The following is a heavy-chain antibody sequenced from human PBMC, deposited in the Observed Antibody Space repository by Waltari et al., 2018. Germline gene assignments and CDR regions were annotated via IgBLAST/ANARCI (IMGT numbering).Heavy chain of an antibody. CDR2: VDPEDGET. V-gene: IGHV1-69-2*01. J-gene: IGHJ4*02. CDR3: ARDKEGFDY. Sequence: EVQLVQSGAEVKKPGATVKISCKASGYTFTDYYMHWVQQATGTGPEWMGRVDPEDGETIYAEKFQRRVTISVDTSKNKFSLKLSSVTAADTAVYYCARDKEGFDYWGQGTLVTGSS. CDR1: GYTFTDYY.